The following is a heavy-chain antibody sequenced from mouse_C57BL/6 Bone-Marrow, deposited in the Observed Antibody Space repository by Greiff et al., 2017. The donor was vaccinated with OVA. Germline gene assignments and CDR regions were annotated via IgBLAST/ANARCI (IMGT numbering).Heavy chain of an antibody. Sequence: ESGPGLVKPSQSLSLTCSVTGYSITSGYYWNWIRQFPGNKLEWMGYISYDGSNNYNPSLKNRISITRDTSKNQFFLKLNSVTTEDTATYYCARGRGNYLYYYAMDHWGQGTSVTVSS. D-gene: IGHD2-1*01. CDR3: ARGRGNYLYYYAMDH. V-gene: IGHV3-6*01. J-gene: IGHJ4*01. CDR1: GYSITSGYY. CDR2: ISYDGSN.